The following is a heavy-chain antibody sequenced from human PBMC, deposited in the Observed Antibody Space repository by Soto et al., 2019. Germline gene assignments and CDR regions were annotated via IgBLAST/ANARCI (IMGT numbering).Heavy chain of an antibody. D-gene: IGHD3-10*01. CDR1: GGSISSYY. V-gene: IGHV4-59*08. J-gene: IGHJ4*02. CDR2: IYYSGST. Sequence: QVQLQESGPGLVKPSETLSLTCTVSGGSISSYYWSWIRQPPGKGLEWIGYIYYSGSTNYNPSLKSRVTISVVTSKNQCSLKLSSVTAADTAVYYCARHRITMVRGVHNYFAYWGQGTLVTVSS. CDR3: ARHRITMVRGVHNYFAY.